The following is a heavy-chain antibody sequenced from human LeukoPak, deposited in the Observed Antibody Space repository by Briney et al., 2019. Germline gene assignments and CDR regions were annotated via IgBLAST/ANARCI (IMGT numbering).Heavy chain of an antibody. J-gene: IGHJ2*01. CDR2: INSDGSST. CDR1: GFTFSSYW. Sequence: SGGSLRLSCAASGFTFSSYWMHWVRQAPGNGLVWVSRINSDGSSTNYADSVKGRFTISRDNAKNTLYLQMNSLRDEDTAVYYCAREGTPSYWYFDLWGRGTLVTVSS. CDR3: AREGTPSYWYFDL. V-gene: IGHV3-74*01. D-gene: IGHD3-10*01.